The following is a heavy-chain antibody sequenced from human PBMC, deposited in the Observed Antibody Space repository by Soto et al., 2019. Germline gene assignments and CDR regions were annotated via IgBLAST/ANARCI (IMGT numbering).Heavy chain of an antibody. V-gene: IGHV4-59*01. CDR1: GGSISSYY. CDR3: ARDWAPYYYGSGSTPLIGWFDP. Sequence: PSETLSLTCTVSGGSISSYYWSWIRQPPGKGLEWIGYIYYSGSTDYNPSLKSRVTISVDTSKNQFSLKLSSVTAADTAVYYCARDWAPYYYGSGSTPLIGWFDPWGQGTLVTVSS. J-gene: IGHJ5*02. D-gene: IGHD3-10*01. CDR2: IYYSGST.